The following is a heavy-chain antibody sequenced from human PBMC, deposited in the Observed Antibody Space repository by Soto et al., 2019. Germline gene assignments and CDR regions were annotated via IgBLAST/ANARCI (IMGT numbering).Heavy chain of an antibody. D-gene: IGHD6-13*01. Sequence: EVQLLESGGGLVQPGGSLRLSCAASGFTFSSYAMSWVRQAPGXXLEWVXXISGSGGSTYYADSVKGRFTISRDNSKNTLYLQMNSLRAEDTAVYYCAKDPRSRVAAXXINPDGDYWGQGTLVTVSS. V-gene: IGHV3-23*01. CDR1: GFTFSSYA. CDR3: AKDPRSRVAAXXINPDGDY. J-gene: IGHJ4*02. CDR2: ISGSGGST.